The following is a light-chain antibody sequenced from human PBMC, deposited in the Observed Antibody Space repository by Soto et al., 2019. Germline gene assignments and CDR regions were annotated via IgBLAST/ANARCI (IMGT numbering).Light chain of an antibody. Sequence: EIVMTQSPATLSVSLGERATLSCRASQTVTSNLAWYQQKPGQAPRLLIYGASTRATSIPARFSGSGSGTELTLTIGSLQSEDFEVYYCQQYNNWPRTFGQGTKVDIK. V-gene: IGKV3-15*01. CDR1: QTVTSN. CDR2: GAS. CDR3: QQYNNWPRT. J-gene: IGKJ1*01.